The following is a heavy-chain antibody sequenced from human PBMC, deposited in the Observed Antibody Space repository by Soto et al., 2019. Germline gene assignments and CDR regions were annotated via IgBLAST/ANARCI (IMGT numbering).Heavy chain of an antibody. CDR3: ARDRASSIDY. CDR1: GFTFTSSA. CDR2: IVVGSGNT. J-gene: IGHJ4*02. Sequence: AASVKVSCKASGFTFTSSAVQWVRQARGQRLEWKGWIVVGSGNTNYAQKFQERVTITRDMSTSTVYMELSSLRSEDTAVYYCARDRASSIDYWGQGTLVTVSS. D-gene: IGHD1-26*01. V-gene: IGHV1-58*01.